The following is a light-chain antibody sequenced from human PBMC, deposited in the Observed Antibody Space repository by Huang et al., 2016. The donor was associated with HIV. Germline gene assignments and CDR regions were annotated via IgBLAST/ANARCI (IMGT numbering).Light chain of an antibody. CDR1: QSLLHTNGYNY. V-gene: IGKV2-28*01. J-gene: IGKJ1*01. CDR2: LGS. CDR3: MQALQTPRT. Sequence: DIVMTQSPLSLPVTPGEPASISCRSSQSLLHTNGYNYLDWYVQKPGQSPQLLICLGSNRASGVPDRFSGSGSGTDCTLKISRVEAEDVGVYYCMQALQTPRTFGQGTKVEIK.